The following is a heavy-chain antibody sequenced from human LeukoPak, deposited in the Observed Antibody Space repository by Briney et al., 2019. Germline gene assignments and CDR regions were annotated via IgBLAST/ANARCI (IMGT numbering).Heavy chain of an antibody. Sequence: PGGSLRLSCETSGFISSDYYIHWVRPAPGKGLVWVSRINGVGDDRIYADSVKGRFTITRDNAKNTVYLQMNSLRGGDTAVYYCVREWHHYDFDSWGQGTLVTVSS. D-gene: IGHD3-3*01. J-gene: IGHJ5*01. V-gene: IGHV3-74*01. CDR1: GFISSDYY. CDR2: INGVGDDR. CDR3: VREWHHYDFDS.